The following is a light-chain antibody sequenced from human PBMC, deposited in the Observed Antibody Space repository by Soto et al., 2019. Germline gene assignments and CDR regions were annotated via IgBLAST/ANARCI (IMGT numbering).Light chain of an antibody. CDR3: QSYDMSLNNHV. Sequence: QSVLTQPPSASGTPGQRVTISCSGGSSNIGSNYVNWYQQLPGTAPKLLIYSNNQRPSGVPDRFSGSKSGTSASLAITGLQAEDEADYYCQSYDMSLNNHVFGTGTKVTVL. CDR2: SNN. CDR1: SSNIGSNY. V-gene: IGLV1-44*01. J-gene: IGLJ1*01.